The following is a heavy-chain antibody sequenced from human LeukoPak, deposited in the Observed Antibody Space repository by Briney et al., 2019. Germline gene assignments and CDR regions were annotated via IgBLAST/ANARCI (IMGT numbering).Heavy chain of an antibody. V-gene: IGHV1-8*01. D-gene: IGHD3-10*01. J-gene: IGHJ6*04. Sequence: ASVKVSCKASGYTFTSYDINWVRQATGQGLEWMGWMNPNSGNTGYAQKFQGRVTMTRNTSISTAYMELSSLRSEDTAVYYCARGPSIKYYYGSETGVWGKGTTVTVSS. CDR3: ARGPSIKYYYGSETGV. CDR1: GYTFTSYD. CDR2: MNPNSGNT.